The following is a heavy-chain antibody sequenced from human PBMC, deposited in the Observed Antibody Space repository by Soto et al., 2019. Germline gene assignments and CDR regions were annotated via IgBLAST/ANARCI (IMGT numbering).Heavy chain of an antibody. V-gene: IGHV3-30-3*01. CDR3: ARDRYLDSYAFDS. Sequence: GGSLRLSCAASGFSFSSYAMHWVRQAPGKGLEWVSVISFEGNDKYYADSVKGRFTISRDENENTLYLQMNSLRPEDTAVYYCARDRYLDSYAFDSWGQGTLVTVSS. J-gene: IGHJ4*02. CDR2: ISFEGNDK. CDR1: GFSFSSYA. D-gene: IGHD3-9*01.